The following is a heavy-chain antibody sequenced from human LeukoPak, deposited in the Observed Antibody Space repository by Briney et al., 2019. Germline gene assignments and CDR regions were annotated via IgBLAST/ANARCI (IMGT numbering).Heavy chain of an antibody. D-gene: IGHD3-16*01. J-gene: IGHJ3*01. CDR3: AKGPFALRLGAFDS. CDR2: ISSSGSTI. Sequence: GGSLRLSCAASGFTFSDYYMSWIRQAPGKGLEWVSYISSSGSTIYYADSVKGRFTISRDNAKNSLCLQMNSLRAEDTAVYYCAKGPFALRLGAFDSWGQGTMVTVSS. V-gene: IGHV3-11*04. CDR1: GFTFSDYY.